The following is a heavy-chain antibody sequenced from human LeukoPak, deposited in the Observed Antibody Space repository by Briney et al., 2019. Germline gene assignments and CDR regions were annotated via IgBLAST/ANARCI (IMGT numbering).Heavy chain of an antibody. Sequence: PSETLSLTCTVSGGSISSHYWSWIRQPPGKGLEWIGYIYYSGSTNYTNYNPSLKSRVTISVDTSKNQFSLKLTSVTAADTALYYCAGGGKATVVTMWGQGILVTVSS. CDR2: IYYSGSTNYT. CDR3: AGGGKATVVTM. D-gene: IGHD4-23*01. V-gene: IGHV4-59*11. J-gene: IGHJ4*02. CDR1: GGSISSHY.